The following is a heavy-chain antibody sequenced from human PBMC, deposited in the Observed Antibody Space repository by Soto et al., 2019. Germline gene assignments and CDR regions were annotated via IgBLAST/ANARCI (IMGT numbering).Heavy chain of an antibody. CDR1: GGSISSGGYY. CDR3: AREAAGILNWFDP. CDR2: IYHSGST. J-gene: IGHJ5*02. D-gene: IGHD6-25*01. Sequence: QVQLQESGPGLVKPTQTLSLTCTVSGGSISSGGYYWSWIRQHPGKGLEWIGYIYHSGSTYYNPSLTSGVTISVETSKNQFSLKLSSVTAADTAVYYCAREAAGILNWFDPWGQGTLVTVSS. V-gene: IGHV4-31*03.